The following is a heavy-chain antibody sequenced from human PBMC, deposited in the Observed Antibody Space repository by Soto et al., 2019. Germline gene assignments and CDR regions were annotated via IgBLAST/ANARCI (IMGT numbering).Heavy chain of an antibody. CDR3: TGEVASRY. J-gene: IGHJ4*02. Sequence: QVQLVESGGGVVQPGRSLRLSCAVSGFTVSTYGMHWVRQAPGKGLEWVAVISRDGGTKYYADYVKGRFTISRDNSRNTLFLEMNSLRGDDMAVYYCTGEVASRYWGQGTLVTVCS. V-gene: IGHV3-30*03. D-gene: IGHD2-8*02. CDR1: GFTVSTYG. CDR2: ISRDGGTK.